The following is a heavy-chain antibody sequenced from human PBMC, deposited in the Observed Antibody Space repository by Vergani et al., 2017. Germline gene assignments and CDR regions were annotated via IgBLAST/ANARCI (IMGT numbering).Heavy chain of an antibody. D-gene: IGHD5-18*01. CDR1: GGSISSSSYY. CDR2: IYYSGST. V-gene: IGHV4-39*07. CDR3: ARERWIQLWFRSDAFDI. Sequence: QLQLQESGPGLVKPSETLSLTCTVSGGSISSSSYYWGWIRQPPGKGLEWIGSIYYSGSTYYNPSLKSRVTISVDTSKNQFSLKLSSVTAADTAVYYCARERWIQLWFRSDAFDIWGQGTMVTVSS. J-gene: IGHJ3*02.